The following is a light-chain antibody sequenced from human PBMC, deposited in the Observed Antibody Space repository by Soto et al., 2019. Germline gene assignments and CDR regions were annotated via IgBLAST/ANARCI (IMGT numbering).Light chain of an antibody. CDR1: QTVSSSF. V-gene: IGKV3-20*01. CDR2: AAS. J-gene: IGKJ1*01. Sequence: EIVLTQSPGTLSLSPGERATLSCRASQTVSSSFLAWYQQTPGQAPRLLIYAASSRATGIPDRFSGSGSGTDFTLTISRLEPEDFAVYYCHQYSSSTKTFGQGTKVDIK. CDR3: HQYSSSTKT.